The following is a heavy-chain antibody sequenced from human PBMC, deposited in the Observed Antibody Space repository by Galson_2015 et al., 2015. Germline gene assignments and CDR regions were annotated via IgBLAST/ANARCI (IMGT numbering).Heavy chain of an antibody. CDR3: ARDKTAMGYFDY. CDR2: IYTGGTT. J-gene: IGHJ4*02. Sequence: LRLSCAASGFSVSNSYMSWVRQAPGKGLEWVSVIYTGGTTYYADSVRGRFTISRDNSKNTLYFQMNSLRAEDTGVYYCARDKTAMGYFDYWGQGTLVTVSS. V-gene: IGHV3-53*01. D-gene: IGHD5-18*01. CDR1: GFSVSNSY.